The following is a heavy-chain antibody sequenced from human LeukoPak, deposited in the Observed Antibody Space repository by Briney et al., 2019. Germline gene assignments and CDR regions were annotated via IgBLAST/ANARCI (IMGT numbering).Heavy chain of an antibody. CDR2: IYTSGST. CDR1: GGSISSYY. D-gene: IGHD3-3*01. V-gene: IGHV4-4*09. CDR3: AGSHPSPYYDFWSGLFRFDP. J-gene: IGHJ5*02. Sequence: SETLSLTCTVSGGSISSYYWSWIQQPPGKGLEWIGYIYTSGSTNYNPSLKSRVTISVDTSKNQFSLKLSSVTAADTAVYYCAGSHPSPYYDFWSGLFRFDPWGQGTLVTVSS.